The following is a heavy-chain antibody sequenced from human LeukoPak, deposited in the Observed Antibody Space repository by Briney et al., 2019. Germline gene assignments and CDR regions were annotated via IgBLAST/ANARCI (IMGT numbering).Heavy chain of an antibody. J-gene: IGHJ2*01. D-gene: IGHD2-21*01. CDR1: GDSISDSY. V-gene: IGHV4-59*01. Sequence: KPSETLSLTCTVSGDSISDSYWHWFRQSPGRRLEGIGYMHYSGTTYSNPSLNNRVAVSVDTSNKQLFLKISSVTTADTAIYYCARRPYSIPGYFDLWGRGALVTVSS. CDR3: ARRPYSIPGYFDL. CDR2: MHYSGTT.